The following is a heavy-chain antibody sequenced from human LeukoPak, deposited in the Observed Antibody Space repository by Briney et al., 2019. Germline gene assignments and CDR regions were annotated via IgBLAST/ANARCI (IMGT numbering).Heavy chain of an antibody. CDR2: ISISGSKR. CDR1: AFDFSSHA. CDR3: AKKAQYDGHYPLDY. Sequence: GGSLRLSCAASAFDFSSHAMTWVRQAPGKGLEWVSAISISGSKRYYADSVKGRFTISRDNSKNTLYLQMDSLRAEDTAVYYCAKKAQYDGHYPLDYWGQGTLVTVSA. V-gene: IGHV3-23*01. D-gene: IGHD4/OR15-4a*01. J-gene: IGHJ4*02.